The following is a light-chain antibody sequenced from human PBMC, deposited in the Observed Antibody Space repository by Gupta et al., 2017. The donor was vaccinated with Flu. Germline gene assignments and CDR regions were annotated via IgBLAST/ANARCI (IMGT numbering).Light chain of an antibody. J-gene: IGKJ1*01. CDR3: RQALQTPRT. Sequence: VTPGEPASISCSSSQSRLNTNGYNYLDWYLQKPGQSPQLLIYLGSNRASGVPDRFSGSGSGTDFTLKISRVEAEDVGVYYCRQALQTPRTFGQGTKVEIK. CDR1: QSRLNTNGYNY. V-gene: IGKV2-28*01. CDR2: LGS.